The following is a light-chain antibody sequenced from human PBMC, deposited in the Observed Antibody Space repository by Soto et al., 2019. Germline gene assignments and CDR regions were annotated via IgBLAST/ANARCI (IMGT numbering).Light chain of an antibody. Sequence: EIVLTQSPGTLSLSPGDRATISCRASQSISSKYFSCYQQKSGQAPKLLIYGASSRASGIPDRFSGSGSGTDFTLTISSLEPEDFAVYYCHQYGSSPWTFGQGTKVEIK. CDR2: GAS. V-gene: IGKV3-20*01. CDR1: QSISSKY. J-gene: IGKJ1*01. CDR3: HQYGSSPWT.